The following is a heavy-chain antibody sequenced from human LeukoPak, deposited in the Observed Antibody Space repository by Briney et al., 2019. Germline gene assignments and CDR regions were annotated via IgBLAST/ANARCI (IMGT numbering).Heavy chain of an antibody. Sequence: ASVKVSCKASGYTFTGYYMYWVRQAPGQGLEGMGWMNPHSGGTNYAQKFQGRVTMTRDTSITTAYMELSRLRSDDTAVYYCTSRDSGYGDFDYWGQGTLVTVSS. D-gene: IGHD5-12*01. CDR2: MNPHSGGT. CDR1: GYTFTGYY. J-gene: IGHJ4*02. V-gene: IGHV1-2*02. CDR3: TSRDSGYGDFDY.